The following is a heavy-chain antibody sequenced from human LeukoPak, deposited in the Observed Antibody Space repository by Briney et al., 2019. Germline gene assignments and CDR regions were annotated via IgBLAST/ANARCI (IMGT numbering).Heavy chain of an antibody. J-gene: IGHJ4*02. Sequence: GGSLRLSCAASGFTVSSNYMSRVRQAPGKGLEWVSVIYSGGSTYYADSVKGRFTISRDNSKNTLYLQMNSLRAEDTAVYYCARDEYDILTGYPGDYWGQGTLVTVSS. V-gene: IGHV3-66*01. CDR3: ARDEYDILTGYPGDY. CDR2: IYSGGST. D-gene: IGHD3-9*01. CDR1: GFTVSSNY.